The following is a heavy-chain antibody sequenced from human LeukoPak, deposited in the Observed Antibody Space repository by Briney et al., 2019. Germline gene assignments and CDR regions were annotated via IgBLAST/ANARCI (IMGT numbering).Heavy chain of an antibody. J-gene: IGHJ4*01. CDR1: GDSITTHY. Sequence: PSETLSLTCTVSGDSITTHYWSWIRQPAGKGLEWIGLISTTGSTYYNPSLQSRVTMSIDTSKNQFSLKLNSVTAADTAVYYCARGPTRHYFDYWGHGTLVTVSS. CDR3: ARGPTRHYFDY. V-gene: IGHV4-4*07. CDR2: ISTTGST.